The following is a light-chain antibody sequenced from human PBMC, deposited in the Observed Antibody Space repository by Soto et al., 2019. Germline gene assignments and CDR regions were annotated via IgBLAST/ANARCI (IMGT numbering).Light chain of an antibody. CDR3: HQYGNSPLT. CDR2: GAS. J-gene: IGKJ4*01. CDR1: HSVTSTY. Sequence: EIVLTQSPGTLSLSQGERATLSCRASHSVTSTYLAWYQQRPGQAPRLLIYGASSRATGIPGRFSGSGSGTDFTLTISRLEPEDFEVYYCHQYGNSPLTFGGGTKVEIK. V-gene: IGKV3-20*01.